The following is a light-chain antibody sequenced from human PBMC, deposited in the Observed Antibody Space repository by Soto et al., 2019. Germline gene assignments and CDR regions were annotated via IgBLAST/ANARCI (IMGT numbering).Light chain of an antibody. CDR2: GAS. CDR1: QSVSSNF. Sequence: EIVLTQSPGTLSLSPGERATLSCRASQSVSSNFLAWYQQKPGQAPRLLIYGASNRATGIPDKFSGSGSGTDFTLTISILEPEDFAVYYCHQRKSWPRTFGLGTKGDVK. J-gene: IGKJ1*01. V-gene: IGKV3D-20*02. CDR3: HQRKSWPRT.